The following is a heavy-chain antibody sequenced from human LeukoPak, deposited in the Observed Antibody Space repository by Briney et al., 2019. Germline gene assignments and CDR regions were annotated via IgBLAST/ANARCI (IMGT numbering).Heavy chain of an antibody. CDR3: ARAKDNWNYDY. J-gene: IGHJ4*02. CDR1: GYTFTGYY. D-gene: IGHD1-7*01. CDR2: INPNSGGT. Sequence: ASVKVSCKASGYTFTGYYMHWVRQAPGQGLEWMGWINPNSGGTNYAQKFQGRVTMTRDTSISTAYMELSRLTSDATAVYYCARAKDNWNYDYWGQGTLVTVSS. V-gene: IGHV1-2*02.